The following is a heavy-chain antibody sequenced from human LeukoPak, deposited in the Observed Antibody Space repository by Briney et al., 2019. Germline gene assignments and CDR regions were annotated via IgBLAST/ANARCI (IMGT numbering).Heavy chain of an antibody. Sequence: SETLSLTCAVYGGSFSGYYWSWIRQPPGKGLEWIGEINHSGSTNYNPSLKSRVTISVDTSKNQFSLKLSSVTAADTAVYYCARNSPRERLLWFGESRSYYYYGMDVWGQGTTVTVSS. J-gene: IGHJ6*02. CDR3: ARNSPRERLLWFGESRSYYYYGMDV. CDR1: GGSFSGYY. CDR2: INHSGST. D-gene: IGHD3-10*01. V-gene: IGHV4-34*01.